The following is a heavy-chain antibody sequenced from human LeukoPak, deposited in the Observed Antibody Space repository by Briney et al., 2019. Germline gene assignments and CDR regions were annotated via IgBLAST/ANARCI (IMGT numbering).Heavy chain of an antibody. CDR2: INHSGST. V-gene: IGHV4-34*01. D-gene: IGHD2-15*01. CDR3: ARAKGYCSGGSCYSGRRFDY. J-gene: IGHJ4*02. CDR1: GGSFSGYY. Sequence: SETLSLTCAVYGGSFSGYYWSWIRQPPGKGLEWIGEINHSGSTNYNPSLKSRVTISVDTSKNQFSLKLSSATAADTAVYYCARAKGYCSGGSCYSGRRFDYWGQGTLVTVSS.